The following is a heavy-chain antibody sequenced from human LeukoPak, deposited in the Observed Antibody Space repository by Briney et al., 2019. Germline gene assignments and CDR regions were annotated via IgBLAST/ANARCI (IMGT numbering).Heavy chain of an antibody. V-gene: IGHV3-48*01. J-gene: IGHJ4*02. D-gene: IGHD3-22*01. Sequence: GGSLRLSCAASGFTFSSYSMNWVRQAPGKGLEWGSYISGSSSTIYYADSVKGRFTISRDNGKNTLYLQMNSLRAEDTAVYYCARGSTYYDSSGQVPFDYWGQGTLVAVSS. CDR1: GFTFSSYS. CDR3: ARGSTYYDSSGQVPFDY. CDR2: ISGSSSTI.